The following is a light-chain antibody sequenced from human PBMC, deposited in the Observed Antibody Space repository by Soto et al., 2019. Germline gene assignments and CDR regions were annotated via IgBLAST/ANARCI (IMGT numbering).Light chain of an antibody. CDR3: HQRQSWPRT. J-gene: IGKJ1*01. CDR2: QTS. V-gene: IGKV3-11*01. CDR1: QYINTR. Sequence: IVLTQSPATLSSFPGDRVTLSCGASQYINTRLAWYQHRPGQAPRLLIYQTSLRAAGIPARFSASGSGTDFTLTISDVQPEDFALYYCHQRQSWPRTFGQGTKV.